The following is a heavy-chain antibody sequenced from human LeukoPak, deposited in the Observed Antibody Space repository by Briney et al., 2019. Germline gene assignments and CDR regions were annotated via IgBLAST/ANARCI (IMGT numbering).Heavy chain of an antibody. CDR2: IYYSGST. J-gene: IGHJ4*02. D-gene: IGHD1-26*01. CDR3: ARGGSGTYYHY. CDR1: GGSINSYY. Sequence: PSETLSLTCTVSGGSINSYYWSWIRQPPGKGLEWIGYIYYSGSTNYNPSLKSRVTISVDTSKNQFSLKLSSVTAADTAVYYCARGGSGTYYHYWGQGTLVTVSS. V-gene: IGHV4-59*01.